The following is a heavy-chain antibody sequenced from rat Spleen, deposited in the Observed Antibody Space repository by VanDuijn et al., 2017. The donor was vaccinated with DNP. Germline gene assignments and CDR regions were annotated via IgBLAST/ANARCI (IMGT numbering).Heavy chain of an antibody. D-gene: IGHD5-1*01. Sequence: QVQLQQSGAELAKPGSSVKISCKASGYTFNSFYRGWIKQTTGQGLECIGYSNSGTRNTNYNEKFKGKATLTVDKSSSTVFMQLSSLTPDDSAVYYCASSNWGYYWYFDFWGPGTMVTVSS. CDR2: SNSGTRNT. CDR1: GYTFNSFY. J-gene: IGHJ1*01. V-gene: IGHV1-43*01. CDR3: ASSNWGYYWYFDF.